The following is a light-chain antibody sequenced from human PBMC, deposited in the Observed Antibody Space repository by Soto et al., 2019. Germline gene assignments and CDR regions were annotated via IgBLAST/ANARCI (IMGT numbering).Light chain of an antibody. CDR3: GTWDSSLSAHG. Sequence: QSVLTQPPSVSAAPGQKVTISCFGSSSNIGNNYVSWYQQLPGTAPKLLIHENNKRPSGIPDRFSGSKSGTSATLGITGLQTGDEADYYCGTWDSSLSAHGFATGTKLTVL. CDR2: ENN. V-gene: IGLV1-51*02. J-gene: IGLJ1*01. CDR1: SSNIGNNY.